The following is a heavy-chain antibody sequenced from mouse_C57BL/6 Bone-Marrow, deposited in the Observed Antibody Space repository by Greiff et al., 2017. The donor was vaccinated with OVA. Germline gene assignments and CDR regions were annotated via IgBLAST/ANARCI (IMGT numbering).Heavy chain of an antibody. J-gene: IGHJ2*01. CDR1: GYTFTNYW. D-gene: IGHD1-1*01. V-gene: IGHV1-63*01. Sequence: QVQLQQSGAELVRPGTSVKMSCKASGYTFTNYWIGWAKQRPGHGLEWIGDIYPGGGYTNYNEKFKGKATLTADKSSSTAYMQFSSLTSEDSAIYYCARNYYYGSSSYYFDYWGQGTTLTVSS. CDR2: IYPGGGYT. CDR3: ARNYYYGSSSYYFDY.